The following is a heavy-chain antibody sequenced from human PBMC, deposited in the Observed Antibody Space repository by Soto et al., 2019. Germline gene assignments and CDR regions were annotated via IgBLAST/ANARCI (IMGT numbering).Heavy chain of an antibody. Sequence: SETLSLTCTVSGGSISSGDYYWSWIRQPPGKGLEWIGYIYYSGSTYYNPSLKSRVTISVDTSKNQFSLKLSSVTAADTAVYYCARGSEVGATTYVYWGQGTLVTVSS. V-gene: IGHV4-30-4*01. CDR3: ARGSEVGATTYVY. CDR2: IYYSGST. D-gene: IGHD1-26*01. CDR1: GGSISSGDYY. J-gene: IGHJ4*02.